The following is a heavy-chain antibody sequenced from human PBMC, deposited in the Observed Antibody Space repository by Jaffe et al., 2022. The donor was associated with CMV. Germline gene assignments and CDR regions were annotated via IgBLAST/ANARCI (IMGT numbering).Heavy chain of an antibody. V-gene: IGHV3-23*01. CDR1: GFTFSSYA. CDR3: AKDSPDYVWGSYRGLDY. Sequence: EVQLLESGGGLVQPGGSLRLSCAASGFTFSSYAMSWVRQAPGKGLEWVSAISGSGGSTYYADSVKGRFTISRDNSKNTLYLQMNSLRAEDTAVYYCAKDSPDYVWGSYRGLDYWGQGTLVTVSS. D-gene: IGHD3-16*02. CDR2: ISGSGGST. J-gene: IGHJ4*02.